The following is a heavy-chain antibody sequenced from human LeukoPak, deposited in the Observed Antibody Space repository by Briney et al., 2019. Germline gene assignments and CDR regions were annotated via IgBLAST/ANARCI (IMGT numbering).Heavy chain of an antibody. V-gene: IGHV3-48*03. J-gene: IGHJ4*02. CDR3: AKDIVGGGDDY. CDR2: ISSNGSTI. D-gene: IGHD2-21*02. CDR1: GFTFSSYE. Sequence: GRSVCLFCAAAGFTFSSYEMNWVRHAPGGGLGWASYISSNGSTIYYAGSVKGRFTISRENAKNSLYLQMNSLRAEDTAVDYCAKDIVGGGDDYWGQGTLVIVSS.